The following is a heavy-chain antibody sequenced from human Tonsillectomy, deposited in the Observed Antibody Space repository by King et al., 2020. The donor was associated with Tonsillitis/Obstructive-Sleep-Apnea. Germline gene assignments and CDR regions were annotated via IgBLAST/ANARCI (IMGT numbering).Heavy chain of an antibody. CDR2: MSSSGSAT. D-gene: IGHD2/OR15-2a*01. V-gene: IGHV3-11*01. J-gene: IGHJ3*01. CDR3: ARERRGNYFTFDV. Sequence: VQLVESGGGLVKPGGSLKLSCVASGFTFSDYFMSWIRQAPGKGLEWISYMSSSGSATYYADSVKGRFTISRDNAKNSLHLQVNSLRVDDSAVYYCARERRGNYFTFDVGGKGTRIAVSS. CDR1: GFTFSDYF.